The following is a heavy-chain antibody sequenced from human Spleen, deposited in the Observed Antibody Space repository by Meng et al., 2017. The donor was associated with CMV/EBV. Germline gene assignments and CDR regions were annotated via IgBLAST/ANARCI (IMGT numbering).Heavy chain of an antibody. Sequence: LRLSCTVSGGSISSHGYYWSWIRQHPGKGLEWIGYMYYSGSTYYNPSLKSRVTISVDTSKNQFSLRLSSVTTADTAVYYCARVTYSTIDYWGQGTLVTVSS. V-gene: IGHV4-31*03. CDR2: MYYSGST. CDR3: ARVTYSTIDY. J-gene: IGHJ4*02. D-gene: IGHD1-26*01. CDR1: GGSISSHGYY.